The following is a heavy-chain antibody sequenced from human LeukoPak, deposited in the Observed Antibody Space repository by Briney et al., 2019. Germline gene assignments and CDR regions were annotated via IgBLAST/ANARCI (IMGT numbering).Heavy chain of an antibody. V-gene: IGHV3-30*12. CDR2: IFYDGSNK. Sequence: GRSLRLSCAASGFTFSNYAMHWVRQAPGKGLEWVALIFYDGSNKYYADSVRGRFTVSRDNSKNTLYLQMNNLRAEDTDVYYCERDSGPAGDNLFDYWGQGILVSVSS. D-gene: IGHD4-17*01. J-gene: IGHJ4*02. CDR1: GFTFSNYA. CDR3: ERDSGPAGDNLFDY.